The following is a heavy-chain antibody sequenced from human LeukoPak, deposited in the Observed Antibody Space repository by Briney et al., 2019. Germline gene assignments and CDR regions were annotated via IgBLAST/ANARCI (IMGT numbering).Heavy chain of an antibody. CDR1: GGSISSYY. Sequence: AESLSLTCTVSGGSISSYYWSWIRQPAGKGLEWIGLIHSRGNINYNPSLKSRVTMSVDTSKNQVSLKLNSVTAADTAVYFCAKHYYDSSGFDSWGQGTLVTVSS. J-gene: IGHJ4*02. V-gene: IGHV4-4*07. CDR3: AKHYYDSSGFDS. D-gene: IGHD3-22*01. CDR2: IHSRGNI.